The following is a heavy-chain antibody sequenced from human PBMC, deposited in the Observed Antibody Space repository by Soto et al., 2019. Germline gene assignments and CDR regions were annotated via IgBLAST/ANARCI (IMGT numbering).Heavy chain of an antibody. J-gene: IGHJ4*02. CDR1: GFMFDSFA. D-gene: IGHD2-15*01. CDR3: AKGGDSAGRGIDF. Sequence: EVQLVESGGGLVQPGGSLRLYCVGSGFMFDSFAMNWVRQAPGKGLEWVAYINGGSDSIYYAESVKGRFTISRDNARNSRSLQMNSLSYVYTAVYYCAKGGDSAGRGIDFCGQGTLVTVS. CDR2: INGGSDSI. V-gene: IGHV3-48*02.